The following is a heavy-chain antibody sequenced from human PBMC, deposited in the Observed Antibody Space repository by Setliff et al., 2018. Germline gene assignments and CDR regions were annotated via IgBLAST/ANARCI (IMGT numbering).Heavy chain of an antibody. V-gene: IGHV1-2*06. D-gene: IGHD3-10*01. J-gene: IGHJ4*02. CDR1: GYTFTDYY. CDR2: VNPASGGT. CDR3: ARGDIDFFGSGNSFLDPDS. Sequence: ASVKVSCKAFGYTFTDYYIHWVRQATGQGLEWMGRVNPASGGTNYAQRFQGRVSMTRDTSITTAYMELTRLTSDDPAVYYCARGDIDFFGSGNSFLDPDSWGQGTLVTVSS.